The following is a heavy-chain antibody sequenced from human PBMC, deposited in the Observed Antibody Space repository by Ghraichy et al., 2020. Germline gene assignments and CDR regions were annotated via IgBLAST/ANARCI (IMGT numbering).Heavy chain of an antibody. J-gene: IGHJ5*02. Sequence: SETLSLTCAVYGGSFSGYYWSWIRQPPGKGLEWIGEINHSGSTNYNPSLKSRVTISVDTSKNQFSLKLSSVTAADTAVYYCAREGYDFWSGYYHYNWFDPWGQGTLVTVSS. CDR1: GGSFSGYY. D-gene: IGHD3-3*01. V-gene: IGHV4-34*01. CDR2: INHSGST. CDR3: AREGYDFWSGYYHYNWFDP.